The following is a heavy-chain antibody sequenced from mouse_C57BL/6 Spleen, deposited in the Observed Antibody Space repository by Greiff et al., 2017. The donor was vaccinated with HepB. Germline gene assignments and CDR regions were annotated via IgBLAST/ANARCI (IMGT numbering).Heavy chain of an antibody. D-gene: IGHD2-1*01. V-gene: IGHV5-6*01. Sequence: EVKLMESGGDLVKPGGSLKLSCAASGFTFSSYGMSWVRQTPDKRLEWVATISSGGSYTYYPDSVKGRFTISRDNAKNTLYLQMSSLKSEDTAMYYCARQGNSDFDYWGQGTTLTVSS. CDR1: GFTFSSYG. CDR2: ISSGGSYT. CDR3: ARQGNSDFDY. J-gene: IGHJ2*01.